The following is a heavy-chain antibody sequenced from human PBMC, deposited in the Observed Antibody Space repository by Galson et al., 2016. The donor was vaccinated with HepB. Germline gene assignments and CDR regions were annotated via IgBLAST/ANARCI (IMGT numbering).Heavy chain of an antibody. J-gene: IGHJ4*02. D-gene: IGHD3-10*01. V-gene: IGHV6-1*01. Sequence: CAISGDSVFNTNAGWNWVRQSPSRGLECLGRTFYRSNWQNDYAESVNSRISINADTAKNEFSLHLRSVTPEDTGVYYCARSYLLGRGFGWWGPGTPVTVSS. CDR1: GDSVFNTNAG. CDR3: ARSYLLGRGFGW. CDR2: TFYRSNWQN.